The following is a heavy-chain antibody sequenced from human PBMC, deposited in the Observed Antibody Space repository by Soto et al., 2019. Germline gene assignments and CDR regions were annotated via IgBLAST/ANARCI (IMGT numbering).Heavy chain of an antibody. CDR3: ARGGPYYDFLSGYAVGGGMDV. J-gene: IGHJ6*02. D-gene: IGHD3-3*01. V-gene: IGHV3-30-3*01. CDR1: GFTFSSYA. CDR2: LSSDGSNN. Sequence: SLRLSCAASGFTFSSYAMHCVRQAPGKGLEWVAVLSSDGSNNYYAASVKGRFTISRDNSKHTLYLQMNSLRAEDTAVYYCARGGPYYDFLSGYAVGGGMDVRGQGTTVTVSS.